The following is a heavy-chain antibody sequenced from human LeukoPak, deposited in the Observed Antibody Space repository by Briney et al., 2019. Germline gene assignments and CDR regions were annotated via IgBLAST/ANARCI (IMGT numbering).Heavy chain of an antibody. D-gene: IGHD6-13*01. CDR1: GFTFSSYE. CDR3: ARAPGSSSWYRYYYYGMDV. CDR2: ISSSGSTI. V-gene: IGHV3-48*03. Sequence: GGSLRLSCAASGFTFSSYEMNWVRQALGKGLEWVSYISSSGSTIYYADSVKGRFTISRDTAKNSLYLQMNSLRAEDTAVYYCARAPGSSSWYRYYYYGMDVWGQGTTVTVSS. J-gene: IGHJ6*02.